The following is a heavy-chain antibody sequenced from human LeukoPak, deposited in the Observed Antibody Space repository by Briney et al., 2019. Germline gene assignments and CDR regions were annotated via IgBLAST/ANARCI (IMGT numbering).Heavy chain of an antibody. D-gene: IGHD6-13*01. V-gene: IGHV1-18*01. CDR3: ARDSGQQVYYYYYGMDV. CDR1: GYTFTSYG. CDR2: ISAYNGNT. J-gene: IGHJ6*02. Sequence: ASVKVSCKASGYTFTSYGISWVRQAPGQGLEWMGWISAYNGNTNYAQKLQGRVTMTTDTSTSTAYIELRSLRSDDTAVYYCARDSGQQVYYYYYGMDVWGQGTTVTVSS.